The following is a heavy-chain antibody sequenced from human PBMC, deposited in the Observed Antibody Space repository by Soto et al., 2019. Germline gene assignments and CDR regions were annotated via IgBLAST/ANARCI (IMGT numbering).Heavy chain of an antibody. CDR2: ISGSGGTT. Sequence: VQLLESGGGLVQPWGSLRLSCAASGFTFSSYAMSCVLQSPGRGLEWVSGISGSGGTTYYGDSVRGRFTVSRDNSRDTLYLQMNSLRADDTALYYCARNLGGDCYTNFDYWGQGTLVTVSS. CDR1: GFTFSSYA. V-gene: IGHV3-23*01. D-gene: IGHD2-21*02. J-gene: IGHJ4*02. CDR3: ARNLGGDCYTNFDY.